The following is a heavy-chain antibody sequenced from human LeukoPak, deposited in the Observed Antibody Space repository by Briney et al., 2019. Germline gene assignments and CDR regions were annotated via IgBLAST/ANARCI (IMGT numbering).Heavy chain of an antibody. CDR3: ARGNRVVAAMQYYFDY. D-gene: IGHD2-21*02. J-gene: IGHJ4*02. CDR1: GYTFTSYD. V-gene: IGHV1-8*01. Sequence: ASVKVSCKASGYTFTSYDINWVRQATGQGLEWKGWMNPNSGNTGYAQKFQGRVTMTRNTSISTAYMELSSLRSEDTAVYYCARGNRVVAAMQYYFDYWGQGTLVTVSS. CDR2: MNPNSGNT.